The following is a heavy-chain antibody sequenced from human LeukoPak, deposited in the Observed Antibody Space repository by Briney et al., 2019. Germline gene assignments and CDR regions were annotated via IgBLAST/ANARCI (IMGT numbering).Heavy chain of an antibody. Sequence: PGRSLRLSCAASGFAFSSYGMHWVRQAPGKGLEWVAVISYDGSNKYYADSVKGRFTISRDNSRNTVYLQMNSLRAEDTAVYYCAKGRRYCSGGSCYYFDYWGQGTLVTASS. CDR1: GFAFSSYG. CDR2: ISYDGSNK. V-gene: IGHV3-30*18. D-gene: IGHD2-15*01. CDR3: AKGRRYCSGGSCYYFDY. J-gene: IGHJ4*02.